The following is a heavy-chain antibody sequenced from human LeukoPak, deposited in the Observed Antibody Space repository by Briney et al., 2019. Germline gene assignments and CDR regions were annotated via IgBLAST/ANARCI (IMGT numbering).Heavy chain of an antibody. CDR3: ARDPSLFGGWFDP. Sequence: PGGSLRLSCAASGFTFSSYWMHWVRQAPGKGLVWVSRISGDGSITNYEDSVRGRFTISRDNAKNTVYLQMNSLRGEDTAAYYCARDPSLFGGWFDPWGQGTLVTVSS. CDR1: GFTFSSYW. D-gene: IGHD3-10*01. J-gene: IGHJ5*02. V-gene: IGHV3-74*01. CDR2: ISGDGSIT.